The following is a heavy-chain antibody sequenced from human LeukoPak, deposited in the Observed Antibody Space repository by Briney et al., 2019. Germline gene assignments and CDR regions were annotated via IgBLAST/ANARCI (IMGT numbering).Heavy chain of an antibody. CDR1: GGSISSYY. CDR2: IYYSGST. D-gene: IGHD3-10*01. CDR3: ARHAYYYGSGSYYSSYYYYGMDV. Sequence: SETLSLTCTVSGGSISSYYWSWIRQPPGKGLEWIGYIYYSGSTNYNPSLKSRVTISVDTSKNQFSLKLSSVTAADTAVYYCARHAYYYGSGSYYSSYYYYGMDVWGQGTTVTVSS. V-gene: IGHV4-59*08. J-gene: IGHJ6*02.